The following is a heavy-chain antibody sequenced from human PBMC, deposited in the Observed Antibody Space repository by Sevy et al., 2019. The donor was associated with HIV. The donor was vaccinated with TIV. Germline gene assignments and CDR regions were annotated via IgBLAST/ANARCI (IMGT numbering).Heavy chain of an antibody. Sequence: GGSLRLSCAASGYTFNNAWMSWVRQAPGKGLEWLDRIKSKTDGGSAEDASPVKGRFTISRDDSKSTLYLQMNRLRTEDTGVYYCTGATVFGATWFDPWGQGALVTVSS. CDR1: GYTFNNAW. V-gene: IGHV3-15*01. CDR2: IKSKTDGGSA. CDR3: TGATVFGATWFDP. J-gene: IGHJ5*02. D-gene: IGHD3-3*01.